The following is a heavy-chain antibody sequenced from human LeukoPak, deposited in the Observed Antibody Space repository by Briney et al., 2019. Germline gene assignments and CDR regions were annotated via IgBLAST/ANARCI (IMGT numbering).Heavy chain of an antibody. CDR3: ATWAFYHNLDV. CDR1: GFTLGAFA. D-gene: IGHD1-14*01. J-gene: IGHJ6*02. V-gene: IGHV3-43*02. Sequence: GGSLRLSCAASGFTLGAFAMHWVRQAPGKGLEWVSLINKDGSNTYYADSVKGRFTVSRDNSKDSLYLQMNSLRTEDSALYYCATWAFYHNLDVWGQGITVIVSS. CDR2: INKDGSNT.